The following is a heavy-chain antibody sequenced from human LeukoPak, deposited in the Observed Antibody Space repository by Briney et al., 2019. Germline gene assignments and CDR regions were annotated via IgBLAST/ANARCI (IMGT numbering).Heavy chain of an antibody. D-gene: IGHD3-22*01. J-gene: IGHJ3*02. CDR2: IYTSGST. CDR1: GGSISSGSYY. V-gene: IGHV4-61*02. Sequence: QTLSLTCTVSGGSISSGSYYWSWIRQPAGKGLEWIGRIYTSGSTNYNPSLKSRVTISVDTSKNQFSVKLSSVTAADTAVYYCARAPFQTMIVVVENAFDIWGQGTMVTVSS. CDR3: ARAPFQTMIVVVENAFDI.